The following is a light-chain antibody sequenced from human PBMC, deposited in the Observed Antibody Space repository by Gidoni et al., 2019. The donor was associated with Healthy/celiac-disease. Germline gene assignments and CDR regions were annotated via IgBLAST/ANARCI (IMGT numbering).Light chain of an antibody. CDR1: SSNIGAGYD. J-gene: IGLJ3*02. CDR3: QSYDSSLSGSV. Sequence: QSVLTQPPSVSGAPGQWVTISCAGSSSNIGAGYDVHWYQQLPGTAPNLLIYSTSNRPSGVPDRFSGSKSGTSASLAITGLQADNEADYYCQSYDSSLSGSVFGGGTKLTVL. CDR2: STS. V-gene: IGLV1-40*01.